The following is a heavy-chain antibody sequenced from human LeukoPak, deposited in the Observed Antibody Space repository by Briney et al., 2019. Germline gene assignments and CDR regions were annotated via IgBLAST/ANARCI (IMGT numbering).Heavy chain of an antibody. J-gene: IGHJ4*02. CDR1: GYTFTSYG. Sequence: ASVKVSCKASGYTFTSYGIGWVRQAPGQGLEWMGWISAYNGNTNYAQKLQGRVTMTTDTSTSTAYMELRSLRSDDTAVYYCARDPITYCGGDCYQPLDYWGQGTLVTVSS. V-gene: IGHV1-18*01. CDR2: ISAYNGNT. CDR3: ARDPITYCGGDCYQPLDY. D-gene: IGHD2-21*02.